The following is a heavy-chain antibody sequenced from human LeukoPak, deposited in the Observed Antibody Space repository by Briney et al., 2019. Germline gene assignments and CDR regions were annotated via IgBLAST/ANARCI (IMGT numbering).Heavy chain of an antibody. CDR2: IRSKANSYAT. D-gene: IGHD2-2*01. CDR3: TGQYCSSTSCFKGLNDY. CDR1: GFTFSGSA. J-gene: IGHJ4*02. V-gene: IGHV3-73*01. Sequence: PGGSLKLSCAASGFTFSGSAMHWVRQASGKGLEWVGRIRSKANSYATAYAASVKGRFTISRDDSKNTAYLQMNSLKTEDTAVYYCTGQYCSSTSCFKGLNDYWGQGTLVTVS.